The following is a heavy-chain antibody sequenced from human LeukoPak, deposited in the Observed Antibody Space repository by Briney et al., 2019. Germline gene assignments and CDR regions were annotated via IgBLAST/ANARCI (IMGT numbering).Heavy chain of an antibody. V-gene: IGHV4-59*03. Sequence: SETLSLTCSVSDGSIRTYYWSWIRKSPGQGLEWIGNIYYRGDINYNPSLKSRVIISIDTSKNQFSLKVTSLTAADTAVYYCATNKDWAEADWGQGTLVIVSS. J-gene: IGHJ4*02. CDR1: DGSIRTYY. CDR2: IYYRGDI. D-gene: IGHD3/OR15-3a*01. CDR3: ATNKDWAEAD.